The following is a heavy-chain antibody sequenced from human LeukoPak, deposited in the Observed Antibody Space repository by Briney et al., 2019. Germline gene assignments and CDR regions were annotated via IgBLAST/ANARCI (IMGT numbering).Heavy chain of an antibody. CDR1: GGSFSGYY. Sequence: SETLSLTCAVYGGSFSGYYWSWIRQPPGKGLEWIGEINHSGSTNYNPSLKSRVTISVDTSKNQFSLKLSSVTAADTAVYYCARGGDYSLSYWGQGTLVTVSS. J-gene: IGHJ4*02. CDR3: ARGGDYSLSY. CDR2: INHSGST. V-gene: IGHV4-34*01. D-gene: IGHD4-17*01.